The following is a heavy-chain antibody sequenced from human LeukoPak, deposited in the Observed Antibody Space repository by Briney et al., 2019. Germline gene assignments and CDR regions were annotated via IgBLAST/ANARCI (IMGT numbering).Heavy chain of an antibody. V-gene: IGHV3-73*01. CDR3: TRRYSSPSEVSRGMDV. D-gene: IGHD6-6*01. J-gene: IGHJ6*02. CDR1: GFTFSGSA. CDR2: IRSKANSYAT. Sequence: GGSLRLSCAASGFTFSGSAMHWVRQASGKGLEWVGRIRSKANSYATAYAASVKGRFTISRDDSKNTAYLQMNSLKTEDTAVYYCTRRYSSPSEVSRGMDVWGQGTTVTVSS.